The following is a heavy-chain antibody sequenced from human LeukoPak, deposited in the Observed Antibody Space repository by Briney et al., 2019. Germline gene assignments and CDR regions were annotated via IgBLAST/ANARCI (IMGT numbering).Heavy chain of an antibody. CDR1: GFTFSNYW. Sequence: PGGSLRLSCAASGFTFSNYWMNWVRQAPGKGLEWVANIKEDGSEKYYVDSVKGRFTISRDNAKNSLYLQMNSLRAEDTAVYYCARDLSYGSGNYYVYNWFDPWGKGTTVTVSS. V-gene: IGHV3-7*01. J-gene: IGHJ5*01. CDR3: ARDLSYGSGNYYVYNWFDP. D-gene: IGHD3-10*01. CDR2: IKEDGSEK.